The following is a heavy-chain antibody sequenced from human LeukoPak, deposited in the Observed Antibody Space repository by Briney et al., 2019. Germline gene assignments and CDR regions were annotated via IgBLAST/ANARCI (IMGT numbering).Heavy chain of an antibody. Sequence: SETLSLTCTVSGGSISSDAYYWGWIRQPPGKGLEWIGIIYYSGITHYNPSLKSRVTILVDTSKNQFSLKLSSVTDADTAVYYCARVRRSLNWFDSWGQGTLVTVSS. CDR1: GGSISSDAYY. V-gene: IGHV4-39*01. J-gene: IGHJ5*01. CDR2: IYYSGIT. D-gene: IGHD3-3*01. CDR3: ARVRRSLNWFDS.